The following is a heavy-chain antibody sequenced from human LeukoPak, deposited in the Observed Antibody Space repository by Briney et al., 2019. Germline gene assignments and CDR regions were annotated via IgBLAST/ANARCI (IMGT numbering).Heavy chain of an antibody. CDR2: ISSSSSYI. J-gene: IGHJ6*02. D-gene: IGHD2-2*01. V-gene: IGHV3-21*01. CDR3: AKIVVVPAAYNGMDV. Sequence: GGSLRLSCAASGLTFSSYSMNWVRQAPGKGPEWVSSISSSSSYIYYADSVKGRFTISRDNAKNSLYLQMNSLRAEDTAVYYCAKIVVVPAAYNGMDVWGQGTTVTVSS. CDR1: GLTFSSYS.